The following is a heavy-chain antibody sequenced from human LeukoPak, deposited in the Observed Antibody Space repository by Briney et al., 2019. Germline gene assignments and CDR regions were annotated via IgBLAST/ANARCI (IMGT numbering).Heavy chain of an antibody. CDR2: ISSGSSYI. CDR3: AILGVYGSGNAFDI. Sequence: PGGSLGLSCAASGFIFSAYNMNWVRQAPGKGLEWVSFISSGSSYIYYADSVKGRFTISRDNAKNSLYLQMNSLRAEDMAVYYCAILGVYGSGNAFDIWGQGTMVTVSS. CDR1: GFIFSAYN. J-gene: IGHJ3*02. D-gene: IGHD3-10*01. V-gene: IGHV3-21*06.